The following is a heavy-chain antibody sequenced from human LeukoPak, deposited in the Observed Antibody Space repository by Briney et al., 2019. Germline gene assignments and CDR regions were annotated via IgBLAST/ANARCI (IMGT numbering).Heavy chain of an antibody. Sequence: GGSLRLSCAASGFTFNSYSMNWVRQAPGKGLEWVSYISGSTSTIYYADSVKGRFTISRDNDKNSLYLQMSSLRDEDTAVYYCARGINYFDYWGQGTLVTVSS. CDR1: GFTFNSYS. J-gene: IGHJ4*02. CDR2: ISGSTSTI. CDR3: ARGINYFDY. V-gene: IGHV3-48*02.